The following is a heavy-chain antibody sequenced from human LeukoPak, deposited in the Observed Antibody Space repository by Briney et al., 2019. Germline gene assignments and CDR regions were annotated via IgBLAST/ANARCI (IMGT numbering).Heavy chain of an antibody. D-gene: IGHD3-16*01. Sequence: PGGSLRLSCVASGFTFGDYGMSWVRQAPGKGLEWVSGINWQGDTRTYADSVKGRFTVSRDNAKKSLYLQMNSLRADDTAYYYCAKGQNSRGEGFQDYWGQGTLVIVSS. CDR3: AKGQNSRGEGFQDY. CDR1: GFTFGDYG. V-gene: IGHV3-20*04. CDR2: INWQGDTR. J-gene: IGHJ4*02.